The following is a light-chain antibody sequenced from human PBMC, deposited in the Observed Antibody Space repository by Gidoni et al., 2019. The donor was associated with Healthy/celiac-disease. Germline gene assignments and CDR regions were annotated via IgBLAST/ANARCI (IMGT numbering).Light chain of an antibody. CDR2: GAS. Sequence: IVMTQSPATLSVSPGERATLSCRASQSVSSNLAWYQQKPGQAPRLLIYGASTRATGIPARFSGSGSGTEFTLTISSLQSADFAVYSCQQYNNWPPLTFGGGTKVEIK. V-gene: IGKV3-15*01. CDR3: QQYNNWPPLT. CDR1: QSVSSN. J-gene: IGKJ4*01.